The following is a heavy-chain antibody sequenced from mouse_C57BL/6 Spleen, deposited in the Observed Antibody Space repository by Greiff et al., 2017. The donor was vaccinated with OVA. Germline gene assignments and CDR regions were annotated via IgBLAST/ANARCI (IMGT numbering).Heavy chain of an antibody. CDR2: IRNKANGYTT. CDR1: GFTFTDYY. D-gene: IGHD3-1*01. V-gene: IGHV7-3*01. CDR3: ARHRSDYFDY. J-gene: IGHJ2*01. Sequence: EVHLVESGGGLVQPGGSLSLSCAASGFTFTDYYMSWVRQPPGKALEWLGFIRNKANGYTTEYSASVKGRFTISRDNSQSILYLQMNALRAEDSATYYCARHRSDYFDYWGQGTTLTVSS.